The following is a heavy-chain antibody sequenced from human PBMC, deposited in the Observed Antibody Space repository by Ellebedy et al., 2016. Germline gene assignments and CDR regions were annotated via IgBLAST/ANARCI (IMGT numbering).Heavy chain of an antibody. CDR1: GFTFSSYW. CDR2: IKQDGSEK. J-gene: IGHJ4*02. D-gene: IGHD2-21*02. V-gene: IGHV3-7*01. CDR3: ARANGVVTESDY. Sequence: GESLKISCAASGFTFSSYWMSWVRQAPGKGLEWVANIKQDGSEKYYVDSVKGRFTISRDNAKNSLYLQMNSLRAEDTAVYYCARANGVVTESDYWGQGTLVTVSS.